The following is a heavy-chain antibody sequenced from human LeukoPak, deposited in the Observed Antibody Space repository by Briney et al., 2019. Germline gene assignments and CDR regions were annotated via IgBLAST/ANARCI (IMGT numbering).Heavy chain of an antibody. Sequence: GASVKVSCKASGYTFTNYGITWVRQAPGQGLEWMGWINTYNGNTNYAQRLQGRVTMTTDTSTSTAYMELRGLRFDDTAIYYCARNSHGYGSGWQQFNFDYWGQGTLVTVSS. CDR2: INTYNGNT. J-gene: IGHJ4*02. V-gene: IGHV1-18*01. D-gene: IGHD6-19*01. CDR3: ARNSHGYGSGWQQFNFDY. CDR1: GYTFTNYG.